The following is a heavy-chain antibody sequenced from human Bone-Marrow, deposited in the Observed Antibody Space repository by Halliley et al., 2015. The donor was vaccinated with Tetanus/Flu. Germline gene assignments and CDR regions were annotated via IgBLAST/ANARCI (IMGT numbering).Heavy chain of an antibody. CDR2: IYYSGST. CDR3: ARMGYIYGYGLSYYGMDV. Sequence: IYYSGSTFYHPSLKSRVTISVDTSKNQLSRKRSSGTAADTAVYYWARMGYIYGYGLSYYGMDVWGQGTTVTVSS. D-gene: IGHD5-18*01. J-gene: IGHJ6*02. V-gene: IGHV4-31*02.